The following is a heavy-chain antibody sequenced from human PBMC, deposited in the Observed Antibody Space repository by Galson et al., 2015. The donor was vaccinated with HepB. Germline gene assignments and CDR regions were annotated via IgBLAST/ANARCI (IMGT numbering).Heavy chain of an antibody. Sequence: PALVKPTQTLTLTCTVSGFSLSNARMGVSWIRQPPGKALEWLPHIFSNDEKSYSTSLKSRLTIAKDTSKSQRVLTMSNMDPVGTAAYYCARSVAQSCTNGVCSDVAYWGQGTLVTVSS. J-gene: IGHJ4*02. V-gene: IGHV2-26*01. CDR2: IFSNDEK. CDR3: ARSVAQSCTNGVCSDVAY. CDR1: GFSLSNARMG. D-gene: IGHD2-8*01.